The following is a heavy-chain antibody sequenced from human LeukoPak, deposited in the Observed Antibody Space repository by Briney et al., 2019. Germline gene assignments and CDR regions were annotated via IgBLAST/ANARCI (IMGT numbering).Heavy chain of an antibody. CDR3: ARLDPDTSSLDY. Sequence: SETLSLTCTVSGGSISSYYWSWIRQPPGMGLEWIGYTYYSGSTDYNPSLKSRVTISGDTSKNQFSLRLSSVTATDTAVYYCARLDPDTSSLDYWGQGTLVTVSS. D-gene: IGHD6-6*01. V-gene: IGHV4-59*08. CDR1: GGSISSYY. CDR2: TYYSGST. J-gene: IGHJ4*02.